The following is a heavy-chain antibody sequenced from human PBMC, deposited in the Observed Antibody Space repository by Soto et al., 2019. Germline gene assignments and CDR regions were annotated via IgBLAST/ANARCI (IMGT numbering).Heavy chain of an antibody. Sequence: PSETLSLTCSVSGGSINNYEYYWSWVRQPPGRGLEWIGNIFSSGTTNYNPSLKSRVTISVDTSKNQVSLILNAVTAADTAVYYCAREYYDFWSVTYSYYGMDVWGHGTTVTVSS. D-gene: IGHD3-3*01. J-gene: IGHJ6*02. CDR2: IFSSGTT. CDR1: GGSINNYEYY. CDR3: AREYYDFWSVTYSYYGMDV. V-gene: IGHV4-61*08.